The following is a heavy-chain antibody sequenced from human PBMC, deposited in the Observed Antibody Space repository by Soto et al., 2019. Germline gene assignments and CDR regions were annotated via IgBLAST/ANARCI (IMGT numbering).Heavy chain of an antibody. V-gene: IGHV4-31*03. J-gene: IGHJ4*02. CDR3: AREAGNHYFDY. CDR1: GASISRGDCY. D-gene: IGHD6-19*01. CDR2: IYYSWTT. Sequence: SETLPLTCTVSGASISRGDCYLAWIRQLPGKGLEWIAYIYYSWTTYSNPSLKSRVSISLDTSQNQFSLKLSSVTAADTAVYYCAREAGNHYFDYWGQGTLVTVSS.